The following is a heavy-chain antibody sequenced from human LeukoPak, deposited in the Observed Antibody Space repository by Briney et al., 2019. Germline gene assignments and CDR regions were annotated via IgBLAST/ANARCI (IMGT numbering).Heavy chain of an antibody. D-gene: IGHD3-22*01. CDR3: ARTTYYYDSSGYYLLPFFDY. V-gene: IGHV3-11*01. J-gene: IGHJ4*02. CDR2: ISSSGSTI. Sequence: GGSLRLSCAASGFTFGDYYMSWIRQAPGKGLEWVSYISSSGSTIYYADSVKGRFTISRDNAKNSLYLQMNSLRAEDTAVYYCARTTYYYDSSGYYLLPFFDYWGQGTLATVSS. CDR1: GFTFGDYY.